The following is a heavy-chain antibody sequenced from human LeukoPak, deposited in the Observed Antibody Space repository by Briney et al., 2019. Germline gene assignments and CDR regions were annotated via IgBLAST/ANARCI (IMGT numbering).Heavy chain of an antibody. Sequence: GASVKVSCKASGGTFSSYAISWVRQAPGQGLEWMGGIIPIFGTANYAQKFQGRVTITADESTSTAYMELSSLRSEDTAVYYCARGYGRYSGYDSPFDYWGQGTLVTVSS. D-gene: IGHD5-12*01. CDR2: IIPIFGTA. V-gene: IGHV1-69*13. CDR3: ARGYGRYSGYDSPFDY. J-gene: IGHJ4*02. CDR1: GGTFSSYA.